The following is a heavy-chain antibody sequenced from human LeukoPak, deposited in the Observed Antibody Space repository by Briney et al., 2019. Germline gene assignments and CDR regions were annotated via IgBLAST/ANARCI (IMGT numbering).Heavy chain of an antibody. J-gene: IGHJ3*02. Sequence: ASVKVSCKASGYTFTGYYMHWVRQAPGQGLEWMGWINPNSGGTSYAQKFQGRVTMTRDTSISTAYMELSRLRSDDTAVYYCASGYGDYIYAFDIWGQGTMVTVSS. CDR1: GYTFTGYY. CDR2: INPNSGGT. CDR3: ASGYGDYIYAFDI. D-gene: IGHD4-17*01. V-gene: IGHV1-2*02.